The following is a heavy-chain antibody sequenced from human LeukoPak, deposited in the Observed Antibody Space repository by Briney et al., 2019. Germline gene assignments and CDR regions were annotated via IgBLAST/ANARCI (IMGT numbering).Heavy chain of an antibody. CDR3: ARGFEYNWRTPRGNWFDP. CDR2: MNPNSGNT. CDR1: GYTFTSYD. V-gene: IGHV1-8*01. D-gene: IGHD1-1*01. J-gene: IGHJ5*02. Sequence: GASVKVSCKASGYTFTSYDINWVRQATGQGLEWMGWMNPNSGNTGYAQKFQGRVTMTRNTSISTAYMELSSLRSEDTAVYYCARGFEYNWRTPRGNWFDPWGQGTLVTVSS.